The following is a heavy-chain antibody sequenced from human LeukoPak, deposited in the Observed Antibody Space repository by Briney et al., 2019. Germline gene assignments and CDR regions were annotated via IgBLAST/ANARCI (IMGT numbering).Heavy chain of an antibody. Sequence: GGSLRLSCVASGFTFSSYGMSWVRQAPGKGLEWVSAISGSGGSTYYADSVKGRFTISRDNSKNTLYLQMNSLRAEDTAIYYCARDKNYYDSSGRRKVTDYWGQGTLVTVSS. CDR2: ISGSGGST. CDR3: ARDKNYYDSSGRRKVTDY. J-gene: IGHJ4*02. CDR1: GFTFSSYG. D-gene: IGHD3-22*01. V-gene: IGHV3-23*01.